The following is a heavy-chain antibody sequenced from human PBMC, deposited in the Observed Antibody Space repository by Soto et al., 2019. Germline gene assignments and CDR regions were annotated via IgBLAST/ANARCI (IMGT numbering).Heavy chain of an antibody. D-gene: IGHD6-19*01. Sequence: SETLSLTCTVSGGSITSYYWSWIRQPPGKGLEWIGYIYYSGSTNYNPSLKSRVTISVDTSKNQFSLKLSSVTAADTAVYYCARDRVAVAGTAFDIWGQGTMVTVSS. CDR1: GGSITSYY. CDR3: ARDRVAVAGTAFDI. J-gene: IGHJ3*02. CDR2: IYYSGST. V-gene: IGHV4-59*01.